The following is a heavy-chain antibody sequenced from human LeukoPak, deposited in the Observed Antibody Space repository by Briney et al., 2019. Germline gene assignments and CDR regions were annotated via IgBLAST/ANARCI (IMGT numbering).Heavy chain of an antibody. Sequence: PSETLSLTCTVSGGSISGGDYYWSWIRQPPGKGLEWIGYIYYSGSTYYNPSLKSRVTISVDTSKNQFSLKLSSVTAADTAVYYCAREMVLRFLEWRYGMDVWGQGPKVTVSS. CDR1: GGSISGGDYY. CDR2: IYYSGST. CDR3: AREMVLRFLEWRYGMDV. J-gene: IGHJ6*02. D-gene: IGHD3-3*01. V-gene: IGHV4-30-4*01.